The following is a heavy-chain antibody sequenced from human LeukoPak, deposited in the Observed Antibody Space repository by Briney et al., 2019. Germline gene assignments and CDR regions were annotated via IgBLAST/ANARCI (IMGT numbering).Heavy chain of an antibody. CDR3: IVVVEPPDSDGFDV. Sequence: GGSLRLSCAASGFTFGNSWVHWVRQAPGKGLVWVSLINADGSTTSYADSVKGRFTISRDNARNTLPLEMNSLTIEDTAVYYCIVVVEPPDSDGFDVWGQGTMITVSS. V-gene: IGHV3-74*01. CDR2: INADGSTT. D-gene: IGHD1-14*01. CDR1: GFTFGNSW. J-gene: IGHJ3*01.